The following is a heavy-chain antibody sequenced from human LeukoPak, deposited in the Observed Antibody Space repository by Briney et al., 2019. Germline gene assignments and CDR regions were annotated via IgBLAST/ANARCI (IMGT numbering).Heavy chain of an antibody. V-gene: IGHV3-23*01. CDR2: ISCSGGST. CDR1: KFTFSNYA. Sequence: GGSLRLSCTASKFTFSNYAMSWVRQSPGKGLEWVSVISCSGGSTYYADSVKGRFTISRDNSKDPLFLQMNSLRTEDTAVYYCAKRSNFWTSYLDYWGQGTLVTVSS. CDR3: AKRSNFWTSYLDY. D-gene: IGHD3/OR15-3a*01. J-gene: IGHJ4*02.